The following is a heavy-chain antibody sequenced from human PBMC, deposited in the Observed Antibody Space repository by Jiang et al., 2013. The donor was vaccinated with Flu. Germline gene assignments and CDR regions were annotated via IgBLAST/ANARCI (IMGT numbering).Heavy chain of an antibody. CDR3: ARHGYGSGSYVLT. CDR2: INHSGST. Sequence: KPSETLSLTCAVYGGSLSGYYWSWIRQSPGKGLEWIGEINHSGSTNYNPSLMSRITISVDTSKNQFSLKLSSVTAADTAVYYCARHGYGSGSYVLTWGQGTLVTVSS. J-gene: IGHJ4*02. V-gene: IGHV4-34*01. CDR1: GGSLSGYY. D-gene: IGHD3-10*01.